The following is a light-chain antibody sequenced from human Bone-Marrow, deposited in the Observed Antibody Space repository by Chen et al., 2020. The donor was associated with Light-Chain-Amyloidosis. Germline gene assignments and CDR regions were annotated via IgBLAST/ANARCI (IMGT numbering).Light chain of an antibody. CDR1: SIDVGGDNH. J-gene: IGLJ1*01. CDR2: EVT. CDR3: SSYTITNTLV. V-gene: IGLV2-14*01. Sequence: QSDRTQPASVSLTPVLALTIACPGTSIDVGGDNHVSWYQQHPDKAPKLMIYEVTNRPSWVPDRFSGSKSDNTASLTISGLQTEDEADYFCSSYTITNTLVFGSGTRVTVL.